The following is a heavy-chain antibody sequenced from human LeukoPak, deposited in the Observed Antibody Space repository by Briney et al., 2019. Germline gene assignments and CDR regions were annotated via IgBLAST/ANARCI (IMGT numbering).Heavy chain of an antibody. CDR3: AREGYGDPSWFDP. CDR1: GFTFSSYG. J-gene: IGHJ5*02. Sequence: GGPLRLSCAASGFTFSSYGMHWVRQAPGKGLEWVAVIWYDGSNKYYADSVKGRFTISRDNSKNTLYLQMNSLRAEDTAVYYCAREGYGDPSWFDPWGQGTLVTVSS. D-gene: IGHD4-17*01. CDR2: IWYDGSNK. V-gene: IGHV3-33*01.